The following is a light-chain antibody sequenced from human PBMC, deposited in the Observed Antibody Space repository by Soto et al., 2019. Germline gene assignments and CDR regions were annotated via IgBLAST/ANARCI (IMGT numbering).Light chain of an antibody. J-gene: IGLJ3*02. CDR1: MRDVGAYNL. V-gene: IGLV2-14*01. Sequence: QSALTQPASVSGSPGQSITISCAGTMRDVGAYNLVSWYQQHPGRVPQLIIYEVRNRPSGISFRFSGSKSGNTASLTISGLQAEDEADYYCCSYAGSYTWVFGGGTQLTVL. CDR2: EVR. CDR3: CSYAGSYTWV.